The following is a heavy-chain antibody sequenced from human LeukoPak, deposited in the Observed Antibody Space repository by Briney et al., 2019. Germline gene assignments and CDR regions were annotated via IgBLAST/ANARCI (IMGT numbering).Heavy chain of an antibody. CDR2: ITHSGGDT. CDR1: GFTFSRNA. D-gene: IGHD6-13*01. V-gene: IGHV3-23*01. Sequence: EPGGSLRLSCAASGFTFSRNAMSWVRQAPGKGLEWVSAITHSGGDTYYADSVKGRFTISRDNSKNTLYLQINSLRAEDTAIYYCAKAPMEDSWYLHFDYWGQGTLVTVSS. CDR3: AKAPMEDSWYLHFDY. J-gene: IGHJ4*02.